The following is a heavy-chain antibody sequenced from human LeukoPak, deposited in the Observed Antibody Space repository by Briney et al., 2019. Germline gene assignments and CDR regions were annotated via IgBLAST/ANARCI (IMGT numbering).Heavy chain of an antibody. Sequence: PGGSLRLSCAASGFTFSSYSMNWVRQAPGKGLEWVSSISSSSSYIYYADSVKGRFTISRDNAKNSLYLQMNSLRAEDTAVYYCARLYYDGSGSHNRPFDYWGQGILVTVSS. J-gene: IGHJ4*02. CDR1: GFTFSSYS. CDR3: ARLYYDGSGSHNRPFDY. V-gene: IGHV3-21*01. D-gene: IGHD3-10*01. CDR2: ISSSSSYI.